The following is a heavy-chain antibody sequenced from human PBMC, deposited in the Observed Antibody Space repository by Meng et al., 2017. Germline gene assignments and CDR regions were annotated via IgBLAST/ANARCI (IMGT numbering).Heavy chain of an antibody. Sequence: GESLKISCAASGFTFSSYAMHWVRQAPGKGLEWVAVISYDGSNKYYADSVKGRFTISRDNSKNTLYLQMNSLRAEDTAVYYCASNIPPRWDIVVVPAAEVPYYYYSMDVWGQGTTVTVSS. CDR1: GFTFSSYA. D-gene: IGHD2-2*01. CDR3: ASNIPPRWDIVVVPAAEVPYYYYSMDV. V-gene: IGHV3-30*01. J-gene: IGHJ6*02. CDR2: ISYDGSNK.